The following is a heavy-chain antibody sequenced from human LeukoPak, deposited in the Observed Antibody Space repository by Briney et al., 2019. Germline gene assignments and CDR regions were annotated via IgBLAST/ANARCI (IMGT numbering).Heavy chain of an antibody. V-gene: IGHV3-11*01. CDR2: ISSNGSTI. D-gene: IGHD6-13*01. Sequence: GGSLRLSCAASGFTFSDYYMSWIRQAPGKGLEWVSYISSNGSTIYYADSVKGRFTISRDNAKNSLYLQMNSLRAEDTAVYYCARGGEYSSSWPYRTYNWFDPWGQGTLVTVSS. CDR1: GFTFSDYY. CDR3: ARGGEYSSSWPYRTYNWFDP. J-gene: IGHJ5*02.